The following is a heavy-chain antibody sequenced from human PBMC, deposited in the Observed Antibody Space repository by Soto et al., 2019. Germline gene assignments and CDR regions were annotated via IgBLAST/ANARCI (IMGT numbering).Heavy chain of an antibody. Sequence: QVQLQESGPGLVEPSETLSLTYTVSGGSISSYYWSWIRQPPGRGLEWIGYIYYSGSTNYNPSLKSRVTISVATSNNHFSLKLSSGTAAYPAVYYCARHLQSGSYHYYFDYWGQGTLVTVSS. CDR1: GGSISSYY. D-gene: IGHD1-26*01. J-gene: IGHJ4*02. CDR3: ARHLQSGSYHYYFDY. V-gene: IGHV4-59*08. CDR2: IYYSGST.